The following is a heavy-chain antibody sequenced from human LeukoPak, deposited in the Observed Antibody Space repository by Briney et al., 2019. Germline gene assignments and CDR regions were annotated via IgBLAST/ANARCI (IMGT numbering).Heavy chain of an antibody. V-gene: IGHV1-2*02. Sequence: ASVKVSCNASGYTFTGYYMHWVRHAPGQGLEWMGWINPNSGGTNYAQKFQGRVTITRDTSISTVYMELSRLRSDDTAVYYCARGSGRRYYYYYGMDVWGQGTTVTVSS. CDR1: GYTFTGYY. D-gene: IGHD3-10*01. CDR2: INPNSGGT. J-gene: IGHJ6*02. CDR3: ARGSGRRYYYYYGMDV.